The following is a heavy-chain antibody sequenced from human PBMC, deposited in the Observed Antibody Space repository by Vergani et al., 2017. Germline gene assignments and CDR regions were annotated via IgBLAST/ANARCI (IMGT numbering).Heavy chain of an antibody. CDR2: LSASDRRT. CDR1: GFTFIMHA. CDR3: AKVGRSEVAGTFGAFDI. Sequence: EVQLLESGGDLVQPGGSLRLSCAASGFTFIMHAMSWVRQAPGKGLEWVSTLSASDRRTHYADSVKGRFTISRDNSENTLFLQMNSLRPEDTAVSYCAKVGRSEVAGTFGAFDIWVQGTMVTVSS. V-gene: IGHV3-23*01. D-gene: IGHD6-19*01. J-gene: IGHJ3*02.